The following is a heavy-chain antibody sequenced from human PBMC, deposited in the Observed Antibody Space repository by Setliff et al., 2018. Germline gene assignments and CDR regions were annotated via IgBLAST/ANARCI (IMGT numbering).Heavy chain of an antibody. CDR3: ARAHSSTLSVHDY. D-gene: IGHD2-2*01. Sequence: QPGGSLRLSCAASRFTFSNYWMSWVRQAPGKGLEWVANIKEDGSEKYYVDSVKGRFTISRDNAKNSLDLQMDSLRGEDTAVYYCARAHSSTLSVHDYWGQGTLVTVSS. J-gene: IGHJ4*02. CDR1: RFTFSNYW. V-gene: IGHV3-7*01. CDR2: IKEDGSEK.